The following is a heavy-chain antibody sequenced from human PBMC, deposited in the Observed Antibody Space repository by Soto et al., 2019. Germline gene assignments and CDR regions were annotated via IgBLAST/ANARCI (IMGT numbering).Heavy chain of an antibody. CDR2: IYYSGST. J-gene: IGHJ6*02. CDR1: GGSISSYY. Sequence: SETLSLTCTVSGGSISSYYWSWIRQPPGKGLEWIGYIYYSGSTNYNPSLKSRVTISVDTSKNQFSLKLSSVTAADTAVYYCARETIAVAGNPYYYYGMDVWGQGTTVTVSS. D-gene: IGHD6-19*01. V-gene: IGHV4-59*12. CDR3: ARETIAVAGNPYYYYGMDV.